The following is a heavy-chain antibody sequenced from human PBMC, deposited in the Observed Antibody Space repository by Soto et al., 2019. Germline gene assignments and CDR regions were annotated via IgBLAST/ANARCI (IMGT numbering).Heavy chain of an antibody. J-gene: IGHJ6*02. CDR2: IYYSGST. D-gene: IGHD6-25*01. Sequence: PSETLSLTCTVSGGSISSYYWSWIRQPPGKGLEWIGYIYYSGSTNYNPSLKSRVTISVDTSKNQFSLQLNSVTPEDTAVYYCASSASGYYYGMDVWGQGTTVTVSS. CDR1: GGSISSYY. V-gene: IGHV4-59*12. CDR3: ASSASGYYYGMDV.